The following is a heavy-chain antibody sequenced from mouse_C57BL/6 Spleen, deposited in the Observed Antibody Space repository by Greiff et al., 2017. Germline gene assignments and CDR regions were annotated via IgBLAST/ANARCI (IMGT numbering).Heavy chain of an antibody. CDR1: GYSFTGYY. J-gene: IGHJ1*03. CDR3: AREGYFDV. V-gene: IGHV1-42*01. Sequence: EVQGVESGPELVKPGASVKISCKASGYSFTGYYMNWVKQSPEKSLEWIGEINPSTGGTTYNQKFKAKATLTVDKSSSTAYMQLKSLTSEDSAVYYCAREGYFDVWGTGTTVTVSS. CDR2: INPSTGGT.